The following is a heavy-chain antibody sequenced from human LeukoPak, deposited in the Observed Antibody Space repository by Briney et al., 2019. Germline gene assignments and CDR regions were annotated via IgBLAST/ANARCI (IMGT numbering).Heavy chain of an antibody. D-gene: IGHD4-17*01. CDR1: GFTFSSYS. J-gene: IGHJ4*02. Sequence: GPLRLSCAASGFTFSSYSMNWVRQAPGKGLEWVSYISSSSSTIYYADSVKGRFTISRDNAKNSLYLQMNSLRAEDTAVYYCARDYGDYVVDYWGQGTLVTVSS. V-gene: IGHV3-48*01. CDR3: ARDYGDYVVDY. CDR2: ISSSSSTI.